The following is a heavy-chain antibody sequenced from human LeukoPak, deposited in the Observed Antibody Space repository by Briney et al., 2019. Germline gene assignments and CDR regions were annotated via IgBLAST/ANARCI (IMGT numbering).Heavy chain of an antibody. J-gene: IGHJ3*02. CDR3: ARPGYSYGKRGAFDI. Sequence: PSETLSLTCTVSGGSISSYYWSWIRQPAGKGLEWIGRIYTSGSTNYNPSLKSRGTMSVDTSKNQFSLKLSSVTAADTAVYYCARPGYSYGKRGAFDIWGQGTMVTVSS. CDR1: GGSISSYY. D-gene: IGHD5-18*01. CDR2: IYTSGST. V-gene: IGHV4-4*07.